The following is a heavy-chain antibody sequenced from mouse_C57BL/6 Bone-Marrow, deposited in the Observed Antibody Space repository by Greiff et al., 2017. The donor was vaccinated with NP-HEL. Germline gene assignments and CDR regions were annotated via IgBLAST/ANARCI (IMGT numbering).Heavy chain of an antibody. V-gene: IGHV1-47*01. CDR1: GYTFTTYP. CDR2: FHPYNDAT. CDR3: ARGGNYWYYFDY. J-gene: IGHJ2*01. D-gene: IGHD2-1*01. Sequence: VQLQQSGAELVKPGASVKMSCKASGYTFTTYPIEWVKQNHGKSLEWIGTFHPYNDATEYIEKFKNKATLTVEKSSRTVYLELSRLTSDDSSVYYCARGGNYWYYFDYWGQGTTLTGSS.